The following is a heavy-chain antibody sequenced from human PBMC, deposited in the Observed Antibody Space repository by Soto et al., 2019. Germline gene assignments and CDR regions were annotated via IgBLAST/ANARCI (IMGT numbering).Heavy chain of an antibody. CDR2: MNPNSGNT. CDR1: GYTFTSYD. CDR3: ARARVYATGPLDF. V-gene: IGHV1-8*01. J-gene: IGHJ4*02. Sequence: GASVKVSCKASGYTFTSYDINWVRQATGQGLEWMGWMNPNSGNTGYAQKFQGRVTISRDNAKNSLFLDMNSLTGEDTAVYYCARARVYATGPLDFWGQGTLVTVSS. D-gene: IGHD6-13*01.